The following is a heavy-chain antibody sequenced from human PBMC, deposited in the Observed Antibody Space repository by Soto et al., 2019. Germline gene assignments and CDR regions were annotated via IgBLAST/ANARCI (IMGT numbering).Heavy chain of an antibody. D-gene: IGHD1-26*01. V-gene: IGHV4-39*01. CDR1: GGSISSSSYY. CDR2: IYYSGST. J-gene: IGHJ4*02. CDR3: ARQSGSYYSCDY. Sequence: SETLSLTCTVSGGSISSSSYYWGWIRQPPGKGLEWIGSIYYSGSTYYNPSLKSRVTISVDTSKNQFSLKLSSVTAADTAVYYCARQSGSYYSCDYWGQGTLVTVSS.